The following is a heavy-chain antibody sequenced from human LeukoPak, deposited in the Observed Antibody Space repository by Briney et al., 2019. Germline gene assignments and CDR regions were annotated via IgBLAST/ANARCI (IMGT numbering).Heavy chain of an antibody. Sequence: SQTLSLTCTVSGGSISSGAYFWAWIRQPAGGGLEWIVRINTSGTTSFNPSLNGRVTISLDTSKNLLSLKVASVTAADSALYFCARGGSGTTRSPWYYFDYWGQGTLVTVSS. CDR3: ARGGSGTTRSPWYYFDY. CDR1: GGSISSGAYF. CDR2: INTSGTT. V-gene: IGHV4-61*02. D-gene: IGHD3-10*01. J-gene: IGHJ4*02.